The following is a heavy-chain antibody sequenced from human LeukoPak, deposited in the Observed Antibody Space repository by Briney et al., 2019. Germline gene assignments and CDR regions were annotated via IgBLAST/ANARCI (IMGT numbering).Heavy chain of an antibody. D-gene: IGHD5-18*01. CDR3: ARWKDTALFPYYFDY. V-gene: IGHV4-34*01. Sequence: SETLSLTCAVYGGSFSVYYWRWIRQPPGKGLEWIGEINHSGSTNYNPSLKSRVTISVDTSKNQFSLKLSSVTAADTAVYYCARWKDTALFPYYFDYWGQGTLVTVSS. J-gene: IGHJ4*02. CDR2: INHSGST. CDR1: GGSFSVYY.